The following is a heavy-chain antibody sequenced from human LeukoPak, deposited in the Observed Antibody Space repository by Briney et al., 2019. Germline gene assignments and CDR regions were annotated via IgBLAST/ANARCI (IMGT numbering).Heavy chain of an antibody. Sequence: GASVKVSCKASGYTFTSYDINWVRQATGQGLEWMGWMNPNSGNTGYAQKFQGRVTMTTDTSTSTAYMELRSLKSDDTAVYYCARGEGVAARQSWFDPWGQGTLVTVSS. CDR1: GYTFTSYD. CDR2: MNPNSGNT. J-gene: IGHJ5*02. V-gene: IGHV1-8*01. D-gene: IGHD6-6*01. CDR3: ARGEGVAARQSWFDP.